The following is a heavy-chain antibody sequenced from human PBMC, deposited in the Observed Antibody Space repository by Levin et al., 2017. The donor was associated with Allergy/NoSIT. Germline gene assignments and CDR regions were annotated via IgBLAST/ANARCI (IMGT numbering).Heavy chain of an antibody. V-gene: IGHV3-23*01. D-gene: IGHD5-24*01. CDR2: ISGSGGST. J-gene: IGHJ4*02. CDR3: AKALTSPVEMATIHSPPDY. CDR1: GFTFSSYA. Sequence: HPGGSLRLSCAASGFTFSSYAMSWVRQAPGKGLEWVSAISGSGGSTYYADSVKGRFTISRDNSKNTLYLQMNSLRAEDTAVYYCAKALTSPVEMATIHSPPDYWGQGTLVTVSS.